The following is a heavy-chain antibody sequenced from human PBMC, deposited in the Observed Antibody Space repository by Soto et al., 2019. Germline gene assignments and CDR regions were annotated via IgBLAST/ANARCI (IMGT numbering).Heavy chain of an antibody. CDR2: INPNSGGT. CDR3: ARGVIPAAGPPSYYYYGMDV. V-gene: IGHV1-2*04. J-gene: IGHJ6*02. CDR1: GYTFTGYY. D-gene: IGHD6-13*01. Sequence: ASVKVSCKASGYTFTGYYMHWVRQAPGQGLEWMGWINPNSGGTNYAQKFQGWVTMTRDTSISTAYMELSRLRSDDTAVCYCARGVIPAAGPPSYYYYGMDVWGQGTTVTVSS.